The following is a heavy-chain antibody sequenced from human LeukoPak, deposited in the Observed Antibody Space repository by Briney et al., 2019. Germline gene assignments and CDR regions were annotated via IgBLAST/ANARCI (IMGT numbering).Heavy chain of an antibody. Sequence: TGGSLRLSCEPHGFTFSNYGMHWVRQPPGKGLEWVSYISSSSTTIYYADSLKGRFTISRDNGKNSLYLQMNSLRDEDTAVYYCARDRYCGGDCYSNAFDIWGHGTMVTVSS. J-gene: IGHJ3*02. CDR1: GFTFSNYG. CDR3: ARDRYCGGDCYSNAFDI. D-gene: IGHD2-21*02. V-gene: IGHV3-48*02. CDR2: ISSSSTTI.